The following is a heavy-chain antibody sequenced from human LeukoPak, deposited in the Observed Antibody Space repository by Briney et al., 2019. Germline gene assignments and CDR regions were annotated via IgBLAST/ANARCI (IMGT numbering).Heavy chain of an antibody. V-gene: IGHV3-23*01. Sequence: QSGGSLRLSCAASGFTFSSYAMSWVRQAPGKGLEWVSAISGSGDSTYYADSVKGRFTISRDNSKNTLYLQMNSLRAEDTAVYYCAKSTTGTRYFDYWGQGTLVTVSS. CDR2: ISGSGDST. D-gene: IGHD1-1*01. J-gene: IGHJ4*02. CDR3: AKSTTGTRYFDY. CDR1: GFTFSSYA.